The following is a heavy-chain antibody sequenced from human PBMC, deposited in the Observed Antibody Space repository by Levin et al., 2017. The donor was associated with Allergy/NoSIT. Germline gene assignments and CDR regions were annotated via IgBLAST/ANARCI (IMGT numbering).Heavy chain of an antibody. Sequence: SETLSLTCAVYGGSFSGYYWSWIRQPPGKGLEWIGEINHSGSTNYNPSLKSRVTISVDTSKNQFSLKLSSVTAADTAVYYCARFSRYRDYWGQGTLVTVSS. CDR3: ARFSRYRDY. J-gene: IGHJ4*02. CDR2: INHSGST. CDR1: GGSFSGYY. V-gene: IGHV4-34*01. D-gene: IGHD1-14*01.